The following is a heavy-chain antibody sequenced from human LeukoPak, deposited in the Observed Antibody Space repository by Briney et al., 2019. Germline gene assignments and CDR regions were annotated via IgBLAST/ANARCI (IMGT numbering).Heavy chain of an antibody. CDR1: GFTFSSYA. Sequence: GGSLRLSCAASGFTFSSYAMSWARQAPGKGLEWVSAISGSGGRIYYADSVKGRFTISRDNSKNTLYLQMNSLRAEDTAVYYCAKGYDFFDYWGQGTLVTVSS. CDR2: ISGSGGRI. J-gene: IGHJ4*02. V-gene: IGHV3-23*01. D-gene: IGHD3-3*01. CDR3: AKGYDFFDY.